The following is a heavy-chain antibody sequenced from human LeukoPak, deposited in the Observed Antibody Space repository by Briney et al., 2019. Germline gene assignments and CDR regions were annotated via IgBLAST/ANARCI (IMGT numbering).Heavy chain of an antibody. Sequence: GGSLRLSCAASGFTFDDYAMHWVRQAPGMGLEWVSGISWNSGSIGYADSVKGRFTISRDNAKNSLYLQMNSLRAEDTALYYCAKDIRSSGWYGFDPWGQGTLVTVSS. CDR2: ISWNSGSI. D-gene: IGHD6-19*01. CDR1: GFTFDDYA. CDR3: AKDIRSSGWYGFDP. J-gene: IGHJ5*02. V-gene: IGHV3-9*01.